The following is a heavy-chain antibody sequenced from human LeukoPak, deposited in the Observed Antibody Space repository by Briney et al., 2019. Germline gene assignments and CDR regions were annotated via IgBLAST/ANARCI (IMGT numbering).Heavy chain of an antibody. CDR3: AKAYDYGDYGGSYYMDV. D-gene: IGHD4-17*01. V-gene: IGHV3-9*01. CDR2: ISWNSGSI. Sequence: GGSLRLSCAASGSTFDDYAMHWVRQAPGKGLEWVSGISWNSGSIGYADSVKGRFTISRDNAKNSLYLQMNSLRAEDTALYYCAKAYDYGDYGGSYYMDVWGKGTTVTVSS. CDR1: GSTFDDYA. J-gene: IGHJ6*03.